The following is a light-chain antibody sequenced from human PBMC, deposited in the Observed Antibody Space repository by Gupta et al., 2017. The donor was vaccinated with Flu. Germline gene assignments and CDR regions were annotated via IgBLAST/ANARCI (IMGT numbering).Light chain of an antibody. V-gene: IGKV3-15*01. J-gene: IGKJ2*01. CDR1: QSLTTS. CDR3: QQYSDWPYT. CDR2: DAS. Sequence: IMMTQSPATLSVSPGQRVTLSCRASQSLTTSLAWYQQKVGQPPRLLIYDASTRATDIPARFTGSGSGTEFTLVISSLQSEDFAIYYCQQYSDWPYTFGQGTRLEIK.